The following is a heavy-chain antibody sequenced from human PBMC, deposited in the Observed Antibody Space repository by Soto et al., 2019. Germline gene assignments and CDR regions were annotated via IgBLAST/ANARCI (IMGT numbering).Heavy chain of an antibody. Sequence: GGSLRLSCAASGFTFSRFGMHWVRQAPGKGLEWVAVVHYNGNDYYYADSVQGRFTISRDNSKNMLYLQMNSLRAEDTAIYYCAKDRSSSLDAFDLWGQGTMVTVSS. CDR1: GFTFSRFG. CDR2: VHYNGNDY. J-gene: IGHJ3*01. CDR3: AKDRSSSLDAFDL. D-gene: IGHD6-13*01. V-gene: IGHV3-33*03.